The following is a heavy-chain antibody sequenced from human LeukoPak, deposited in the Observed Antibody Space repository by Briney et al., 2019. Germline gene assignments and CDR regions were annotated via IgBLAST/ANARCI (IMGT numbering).Heavy chain of an antibody. V-gene: IGHV3-48*01. CDR1: GFTFSSYS. D-gene: IGHD3-3*01. CDR2: ISSSSSTI. J-gene: IGHJ4*02. Sequence: GGSLRLSCAASGFTFSSYSMNWVRQAPGKGLEWVSYISSSSSTIYYADSVKGRFTISRDNAKNSLYLQMNSLRAEDTAVYYCASEHYDFWSGYTDDYWGQGTLVTVSS. CDR3: ASEHYDFWSGYTDDY.